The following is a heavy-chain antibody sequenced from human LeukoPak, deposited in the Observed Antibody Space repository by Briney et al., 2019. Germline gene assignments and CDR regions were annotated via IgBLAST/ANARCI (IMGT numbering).Heavy chain of an antibody. J-gene: IGHJ4*02. CDR1: GFTFSSYA. D-gene: IGHD1-26*01. Sequence: GGSLRLSCAASGFTFSSYAMHWVRQAPGKGLEWVAVISFDGSDKYYADSVKGRFTISRDNYKNTLYLQMNSLRAEDTAVYYCARDQHSEIGVWANDYWGQGTLVTVSS. CDR3: ARDQHSEIGVWANDY. V-gene: IGHV3-30-3*01. CDR2: ISFDGSDK.